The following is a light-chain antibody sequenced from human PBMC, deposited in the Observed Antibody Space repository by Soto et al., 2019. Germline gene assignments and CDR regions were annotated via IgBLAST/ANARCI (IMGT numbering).Light chain of an antibody. V-gene: IGLV2-14*01. Sequence: QSALTQPASVSGSPGQSITISCTGTSSDVGGYNFVSWYQQHPGKAPRLIIYEVRSRPSGVSYRFSGTKSGNTASLTISGLQAEDEADDYCCSYSLRNTLVLFGGGTKLTVL. CDR1: SSDVGGYNF. J-gene: IGLJ3*02. CDR2: EVR. CDR3: CSYSLRNTLVL.